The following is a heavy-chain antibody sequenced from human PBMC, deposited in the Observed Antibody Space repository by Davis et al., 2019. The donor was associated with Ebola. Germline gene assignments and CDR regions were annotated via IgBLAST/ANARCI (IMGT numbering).Heavy chain of an antibody. D-gene: IGHD6-13*01. Sequence: GGSLRLSCAASGFTFSSYGMHWVRQAPGKGLEWVAVISYDGSNKYYVDSVKGRFTISRDNSKNTLYLQMNSLRAEDTAVYYCAKDALLLAAGDYWGQGTLVTVSS. J-gene: IGHJ4*02. CDR3: AKDALLLAAGDY. CDR2: ISYDGSNK. CDR1: GFTFSSYG. V-gene: IGHV3-30*18.